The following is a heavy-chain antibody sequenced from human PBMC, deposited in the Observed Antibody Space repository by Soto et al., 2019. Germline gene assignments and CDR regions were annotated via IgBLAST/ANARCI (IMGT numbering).Heavy chain of an antibody. CDR3: ARETGVAASSFDY. J-gene: IGHJ4*02. V-gene: IGHV4-59*01. CDR2: IYYSGST. Sequence: SETLSLTCTVSGGSISSYYWSWIRQPPGKGLEWIGYIYYSGSTNYNPSLKSRVTISVDTSKNQFSLKLSSVTAADTAVYCCARETGVAASSFDYWGQGTLVTVSS. CDR1: GGSISSYY. D-gene: IGHD6-13*01.